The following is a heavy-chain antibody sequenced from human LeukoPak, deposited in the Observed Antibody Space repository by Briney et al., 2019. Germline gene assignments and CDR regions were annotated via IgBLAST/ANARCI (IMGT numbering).Heavy chain of an antibody. V-gene: IGHV3-23*01. D-gene: IGHD1-26*01. CDR2: ISGSGGST. Sequence: PGGSLRLSCAASEVTFSSYGMSWVRQAPGKGLEWVSTISGSGGSTYYKDSVKGRFTISRDNPKNSLYLQMNSLRAEDTAVYYCARQSSGRYSGPFDYWGQGTLVTVSS. CDR1: EVTFSSYG. J-gene: IGHJ4*02. CDR3: ARQSSGRYSGPFDY.